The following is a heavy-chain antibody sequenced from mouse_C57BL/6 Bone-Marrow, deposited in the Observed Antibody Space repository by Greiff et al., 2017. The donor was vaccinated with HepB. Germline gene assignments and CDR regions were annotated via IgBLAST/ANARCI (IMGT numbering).Heavy chain of an antibody. J-gene: IGHJ2*01. D-gene: IGHD1-1*01. CDR2: INPNNGGT. V-gene: IGHV1-18*01. CDR3: ARTPLTTVVATGYFDY. Sequence: VQLKQSGPELVKPGASVKIPCKASGYTFTDYNMDWVKQSHGKSLEWIGDINPNNGGTIYNQKFKGKATLTVDKSSSTACMELRSLTSEDTAVYYCARTPLTTVVATGYFDYWGQGTTLTVSS. CDR1: GYTFTDYN.